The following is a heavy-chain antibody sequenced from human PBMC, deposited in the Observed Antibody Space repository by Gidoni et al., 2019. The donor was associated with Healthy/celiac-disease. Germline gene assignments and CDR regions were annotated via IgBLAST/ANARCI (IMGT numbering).Heavy chain of an antibody. D-gene: IGHD6-6*01. CDR1: GGSISSSSYH. V-gene: IGHV4-39*01. CDR2: IYYSGST. Sequence: QLQLQESGPGLVKPSETLSLTCPVSGGSISSSSYHWGWILQPPGKGLEWIGSIYYSGSTYYNPSLKSRVTISVDTSKNQFSLKLSSVTAADTAVYYCARDLRPGAARPYYYYGMDVWGQGTTVTVSS. CDR3: ARDLRPGAARPYYYYGMDV. J-gene: IGHJ6*02.